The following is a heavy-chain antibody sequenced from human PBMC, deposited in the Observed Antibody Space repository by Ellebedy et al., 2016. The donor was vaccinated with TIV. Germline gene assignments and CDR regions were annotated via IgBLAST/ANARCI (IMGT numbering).Heavy chain of an antibody. D-gene: IGHD4-23*01. CDR1: GASVTRAGYY. Sequence: SQTLSLTXXVSGASVTRAGYYWSWIRQPPGKGLEWIGYVYYSGSTNYNASLKSRATISTDTSENQFSLNLRSVTAADTAVYYCASWGDYDGNRHFDYWGQGTLVTVSS. CDR3: ASWGDYDGNRHFDY. J-gene: IGHJ4*02. V-gene: IGHV4-61*08. CDR2: VYYSGST.